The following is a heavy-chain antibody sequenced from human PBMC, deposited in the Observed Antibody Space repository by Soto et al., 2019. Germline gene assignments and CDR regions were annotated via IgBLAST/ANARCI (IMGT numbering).Heavy chain of an antibody. D-gene: IGHD3-22*01. V-gene: IGHV1-69*04. CDR2: IIPILGIA. Sequence: SVKDSCKASGGSFNTYAISLVRQAPGQGLEWMGRIIPILGIANYAQKFQGRVTITADKSTSTAYMELSSLRSEDTAVYYCAREGGDFGGIYDSSGYFQSDYWGQGTLVTVSS. CDR3: AREGGDFGGIYDSSGYFQSDY. CDR1: GGSFNTYA. J-gene: IGHJ4*02.